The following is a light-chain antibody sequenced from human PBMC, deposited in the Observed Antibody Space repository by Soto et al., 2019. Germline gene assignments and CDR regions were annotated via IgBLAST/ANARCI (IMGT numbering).Light chain of an antibody. V-gene: IGKV3-20*01. Sequence: EIVLTQSPGTLSLSPGERATLSCRASQSVSSSYLAWYQQKPGQAPRLLIYGASSRATGSPDRFSGSGSGTKFTLTISRLEPEDCAVYYCQQYGSSSTWTFGQGTKVEIK. CDR2: GAS. CDR1: QSVSSSY. CDR3: QQYGSSSTWT. J-gene: IGKJ1*01.